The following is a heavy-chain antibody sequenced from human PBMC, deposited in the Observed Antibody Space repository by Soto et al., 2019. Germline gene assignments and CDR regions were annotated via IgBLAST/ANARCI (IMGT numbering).Heavy chain of an antibody. D-gene: IGHD3-9*01. CDR1: GFAFSSYG. V-gene: IGHV3-30*03. J-gene: IGHJ4*02. CDR2: ISYDGSVK. Sequence: QVQLVESGGGVVQPGRSLRLSCAASGFAFSSYGMHWVRQAPGKGLEWVAVISYDGSVKYYADSVKGRFTIYRDNSKNKLSLPMDSLRDDYAAVSYFAQYPLTTPVSKVAHWGQGTLVLVSS. CDR3: AQYPLTTPVSKVAH.